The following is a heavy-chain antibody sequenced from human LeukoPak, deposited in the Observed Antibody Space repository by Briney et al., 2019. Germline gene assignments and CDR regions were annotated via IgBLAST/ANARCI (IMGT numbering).Heavy chain of an antibody. J-gene: IGHJ4*02. CDR1: GGSVNSGGYY. Sequence: ETLSLTCTVSGGSVNSGGYYWSWVRQAPGKGLEWVSAISGSSGHTYYADSVKGRFTISRDNSKNTLYLQMNSLRAEDTAVYYCAKVGFSEMEWLLYSDHWGQGTLVTVSS. CDR2: ISGSSGHT. CDR3: AKVGFSEMEWLLYSDH. V-gene: IGHV3-23*01. D-gene: IGHD3-3*01.